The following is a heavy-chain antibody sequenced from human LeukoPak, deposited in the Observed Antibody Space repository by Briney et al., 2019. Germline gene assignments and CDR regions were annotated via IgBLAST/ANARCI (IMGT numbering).Heavy chain of an antibody. Sequence: GGSLTLSCAASGFTFGSQGMHCVRPPPGRWLEGEAFIWYDGSHEEYADSVKGRFTISRDNSRNTLSLQMNSLRAEDTAIYYCVRDIRARYLDSWGQGTLVIVSS. CDR1: GFTFGSQG. V-gene: IGHV3-33*01. CDR2: IWYDGSHE. CDR3: VRDIRARYLDS. J-gene: IGHJ4*01. D-gene: IGHD6-6*01.